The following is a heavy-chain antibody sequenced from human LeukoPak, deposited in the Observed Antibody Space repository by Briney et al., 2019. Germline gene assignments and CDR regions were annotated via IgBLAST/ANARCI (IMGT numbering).Heavy chain of an antibody. J-gene: IGHJ4*02. D-gene: IGHD6-19*01. V-gene: IGHV3-64D*06. Sequence: GGSLRLSCSASGFTFSSYAMHWVRQAPGKGLEYVSAISSNGGSTYYADSVKGRFTISRDNSKNTLYLQMSSLRAKDAAVYYCVKDLLPGYSSGWSMNYWGQGTLVTVSS. CDR3: VKDLLPGYSSGWSMNY. CDR2: ISSNGGST. CDR1: GFTFSSYA.